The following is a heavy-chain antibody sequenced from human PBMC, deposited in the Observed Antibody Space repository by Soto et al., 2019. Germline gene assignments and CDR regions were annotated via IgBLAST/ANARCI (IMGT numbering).Heavy chain of an antibody. V-gene: IGHV3-23*01. J-gene: IGHJ3*02. CDR2: ISGSGGST. CDR3: AKSRRWLQLQADAFDI. D-gene: IGHD5-12*01. CDR1: GFTFSSYA. Sequence: PGGSLRLSCAASGFTFSSYAMSWVRQAPGKGLEWVSAISGSGGSTYYADSVKGRFTISRDNSKNALYLQMNSLRAEDTAVYYCAKSRRWLQLQADAFDIWGQGTMVTI.